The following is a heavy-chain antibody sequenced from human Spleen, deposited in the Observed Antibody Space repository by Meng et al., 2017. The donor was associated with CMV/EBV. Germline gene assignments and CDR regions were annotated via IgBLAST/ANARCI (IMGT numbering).Heavy chain of an antibody. Sequence: SCKASGYSFTSYGLSWVRQAPGQGLEWMGWITPYNENTNYVQKLQARLTMTTDTSTSTAFVDLRSLRSGDTAVYYCARIRNGSNTFDYWGQGTLVTVSS. CDR1: GYSFTSYG. V-gene: IGHV1-18*01. CDR2: ITPYNENT. CDR3: ARIRNGSNTFDY. D-gene: IGHD2-8*01. J-gene: IGHJ4*02.